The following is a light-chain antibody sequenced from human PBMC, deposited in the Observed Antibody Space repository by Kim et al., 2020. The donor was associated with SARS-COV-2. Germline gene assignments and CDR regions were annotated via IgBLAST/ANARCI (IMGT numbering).Light chain of an antibody. Sequence: SGGCRGTITCRTSQGLSGYLAWFQHQPVKAPKLLIYAASTLQGGVPSRFSGSGSGTEFTLTIGSLQPEDFATYYCQQLNSYPPTFGQGTKLEI. CDR2: AAS. CDR1: QGLSGY. J-gene: IGKJ2*01. CDR3: QQLNSYPPT. V-gene: IGKV1-9*01.